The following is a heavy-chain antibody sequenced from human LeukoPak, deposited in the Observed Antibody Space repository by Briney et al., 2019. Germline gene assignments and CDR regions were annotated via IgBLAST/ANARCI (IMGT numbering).Heavy chain of an antibody. D-gene: IGHD4-17*01. J-gene: IGHJ6*03. CDR1: GGSFSDYW. Sequence: SETLSLTCAVYGGSFSDYWWTWIRQSPGKGLEWIGEVNHSGRTNYNPSLKSRVTISVDTSKNQFSLKLSSVTAADTAVYYCARESGGAPKLYYYYYYMDVWGKGTTVTVSS. V-gene: IGHV4-34*01. CDR3: ARESGGAPKLYYYYYYMDV. CDR2: VNHSGRT.